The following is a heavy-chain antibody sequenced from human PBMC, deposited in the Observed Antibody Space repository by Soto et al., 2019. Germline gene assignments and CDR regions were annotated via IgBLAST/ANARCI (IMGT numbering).Heavy chain of an antibody. CDR2: IYHSGST. CDR1: GGSISSSSW. Sequence: QVPLQESGPGLVKPSWTLSLTCAVSGGSISSSSWWSWVRQPPGKGLEWIGEIYHSGSTNYNPSLKSRVTISVDKSKNQFSLKLSSVTAADTAVYYCARWLEYYRNWFDPWGQGTLVTVSS. V-gene: IGHV4-4*02. D-gene: IGHD3-10*01. J-gene: IGHJ5*02. CDR3: ARWLEYYRNWFDP.